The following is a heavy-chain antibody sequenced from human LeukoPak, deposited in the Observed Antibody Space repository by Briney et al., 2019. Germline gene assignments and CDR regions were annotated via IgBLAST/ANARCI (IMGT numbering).Heavy chain of an antibody. CDR1: GGSFSGFY. CDR2: INQSGVT. Sequence: PSETLSLTCAAYGGSFSGFYWSWIRQSPGKGLEWIGEINQSGVTNYSPSLKSRVTISADTSKNQFSLKVNSVTAADPAVYYCARGGTFGEPFSRSWGQGTLVTVSS. CDR3: ARGGTFGEPFSRS. V-gene: IGHV4-34*01. J-gene: IGHJ4*02. D-gene: IGHD3-10*01.